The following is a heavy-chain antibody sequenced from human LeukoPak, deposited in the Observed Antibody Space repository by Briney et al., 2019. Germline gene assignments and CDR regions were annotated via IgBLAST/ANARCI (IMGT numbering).Heavy chain of an antibody. CDR2: IWYDGSNK. D-gene: IGHD4-17*01. J-gene: IGHJ4*02. Sequence: GRSLRLSCAASGFTFSSYGMHWVRRAPGKGLEWVAVIWYDGSNKYYADSVKGRFTISRDNSKNTLYLQMNSLRAEDTAVYYCARGGFYGDYPIDYWGQGTLVTVSS. V-gene: IGHV3-33*01. CDR3: ARGGFYGDYPIDY. CDR1: GFTFSSYG.